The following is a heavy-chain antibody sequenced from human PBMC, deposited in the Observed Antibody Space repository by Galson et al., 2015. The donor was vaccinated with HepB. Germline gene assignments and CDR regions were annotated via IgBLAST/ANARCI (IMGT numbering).Heavy chain of an antibody. V-gene: IGHV3-23*01. CDR2: ISGSGGST. CDR1: GFTFSSYA. CDR3: AKDLYDYVWGSYHLYGMDV. Sequence: LRLSCAASGFTFSSYAMSWVRQAPGKGLEWVSAISGSGGSTYYADSVKGRFTISRDNSKNTLYLQMNSLRAEDTAVYYCAKDLYDYVWGSYHLYGMDVWGQGTTVTVSS. D-gene: IGHD3-16*02. J-gene: IGHJ6*02.